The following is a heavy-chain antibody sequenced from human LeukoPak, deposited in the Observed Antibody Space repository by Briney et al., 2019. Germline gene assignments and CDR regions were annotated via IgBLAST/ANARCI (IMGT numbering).Heavy chain of an antibody. V-gene: IGHV4-4*09. CDR3: AQYSYDTGGHYYLDY. CDR2: IFSSGST. Sequence: SETLSLTCTVSGDSISDYHWSWIRQPPGKGLEWIGYIFSSGSTNFNPSLKSRVTISVDTSRSHFSLRLSSVTAADTAVYYCAQYSYDTGGHYYLDYWGQGTLVTVSS. D-gene: IGHD3-22*01. CDR1: GDSISDYH. J-gene: IGHJ4*02.